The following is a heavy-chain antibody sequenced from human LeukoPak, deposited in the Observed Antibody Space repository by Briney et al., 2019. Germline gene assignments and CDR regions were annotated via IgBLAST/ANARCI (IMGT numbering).Heavy chain of an antibody. Sequence: GGSLRLSCAASGFTFSTYTMQWVRQAPGKGLEWVSYISSSGRTRYYADSVKGRFTISRDNAKNSLYLRMNSLRDEDTAVYYCAGGLYNYHYYMDVWGKGTTVTISS. CDR3: AGGLYNYHYYMDV. CDR2: ISSSGRTR. CDR1: GFTFSTYT. J-gene: IGHJ6*03. V-gene: IGHV3-48*02.